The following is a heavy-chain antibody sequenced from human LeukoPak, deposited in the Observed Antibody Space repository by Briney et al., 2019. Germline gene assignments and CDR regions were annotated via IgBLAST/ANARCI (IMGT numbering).Heavy chain of an antibody. V-gene: IGHV3-23*01. CDR2: ISGSGGST. Sequence: PGGSLRLSCAASGFTFSSYAMTWVRQAPGKGLEWVSAISGSGGSTYYADSVKGRFTISRDNSKNTPYLQMNSLRAEDTAVYYCAKDLYDSSGWSVADYWGQGTLVTVSS. CDR1: GFTFSSYA. CDR3: AKDLYDSSGWSVADY. D-gene: IGHD6-19*01. J-gene: IGHJ4*02.